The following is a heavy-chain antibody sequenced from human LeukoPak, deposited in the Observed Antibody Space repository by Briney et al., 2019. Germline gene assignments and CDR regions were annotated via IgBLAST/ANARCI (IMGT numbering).Heavy chain of an antibody. V-gene: IGHV1-69*13. CDR1: GGTFSSYA. J-gene: IGHJ6*03. Sequence: ASVKVSCKASGGTFSSYAISWVRQALGQGLEWMGGIIPIFGTANYAQKFQGRVTITADESTSTAYMELSSLRSEDTAVYYCARAVESIAGTLGDYYYYMDVWGKGTTVTVSS. D-gene: IGHD1-7*01. CDR3: ARAVESIAGTLGDYYYYMDV. CDR2: IIPIFGTA.